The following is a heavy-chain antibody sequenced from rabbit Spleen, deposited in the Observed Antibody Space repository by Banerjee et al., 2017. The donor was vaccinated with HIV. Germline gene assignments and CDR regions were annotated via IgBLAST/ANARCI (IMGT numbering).Heavy chain of an antibody. D-gene: IGHD4-2*01. CDR2: IYPDSSGST. CDR1: GFDFSSYYW. CDR3: ARGYGNDGSHHL. J-gene: IGHJ4*01. Sequence: QSLEESGGDLVKPGASLTLTCTASGFDFSSYYWISWVRQAPGKGLERIACIYPDSSGSTYYASWAKGRFTISKTSSTTVTLQMTSLTAADTATYFCARGYGNDGSHHLWGQGTLVTVS. V-gene: IGHV1S40*01.